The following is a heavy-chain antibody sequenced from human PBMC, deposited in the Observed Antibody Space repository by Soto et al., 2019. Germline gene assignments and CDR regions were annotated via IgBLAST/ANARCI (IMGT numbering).Heavy chain of an antibody. CDR3: AKGSRMWTPDY. J-gene: IGHJ4*02. Sequence: QVQLVQSGAEVKKPGASVKVFCKASGYTFTDYAIHWVRQAPGQRLELMGWIAPGNGKTKYSQNFQGRVTITRDTSATTAYMELSSLRSEDXXVYYCAKGSRMWTPDYWGQGTLVTVSS. CDR2: IAPGNGKT. D-gene: IGHD2-21*01. V-gene: IGHV1-3*01. CDR1: GYTFTDYA.